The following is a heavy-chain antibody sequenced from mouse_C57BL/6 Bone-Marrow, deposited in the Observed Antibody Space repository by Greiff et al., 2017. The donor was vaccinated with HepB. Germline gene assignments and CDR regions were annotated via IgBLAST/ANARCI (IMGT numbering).Heavy chain of an antibody. V-gene: IGHV1-26*01. J-gene: IGHJ4*01. CDR3: ARWERGNYAMDY. CDR2: INPNNGGT. D-gene: IGHD4-1*01. CDR1: GYTFTDYY. Sequence: VQLQQSGPELVKPGASVKISCKASGYTFTDYYMNWVKQSHGKSLEWIGDINPNNGGTSYNQKFKGKATLTVDKSSSTAYMELRSLTSEDSAVYYCARWERGNYAMDYWGQGTSVTVSS.